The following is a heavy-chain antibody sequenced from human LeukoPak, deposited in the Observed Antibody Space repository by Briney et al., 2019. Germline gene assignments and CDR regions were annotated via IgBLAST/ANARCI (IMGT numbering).Heavy chain of an antibody. D-gene: IGHD3-16*01. V-gene: IGHV1-2*02. CDR3: AASTVVEGEFDY. J-gene: IGHJ4*02. CDR2: INPNSGGT. Sequence: ASVKVSCKASEYTFTGYYMHWVRQAPGQGLEWMGWINPNSGGTNYAQKFQGRVTMTRDTSISTAYMELSRLRSDDTAVYYCAASTVVEGEFDYWGQGTLVTVSS. CDR1: EYTFTGYY.